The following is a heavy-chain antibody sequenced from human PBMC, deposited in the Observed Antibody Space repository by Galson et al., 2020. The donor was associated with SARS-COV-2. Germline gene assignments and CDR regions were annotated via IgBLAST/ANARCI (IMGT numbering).Heavy chain of an antibody. CDR3: AGRVAGAGALHI. J-gene: IGHJ3*02. V-gene: IGHV6-1*01. Sequence: SQTLSLTCAISGDSVSSNSAAWNWIRQSPSSGLEWLGRTYYRSQWSTDYAVSVKSRITINPDTSKNQFSLQLNSVTPEDTAIYYCAGRVAGAGALHIWGQGTMVIVSS. D-gene: IGHD6-13*01. CDR1: GDSVSSNSAA. CDR2: TYYRSQWST.